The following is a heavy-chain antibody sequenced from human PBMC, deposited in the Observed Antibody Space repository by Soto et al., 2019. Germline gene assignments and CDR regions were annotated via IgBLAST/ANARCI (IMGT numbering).Heavy chain of an antibody. V-gene: IGHV2-5*01. CDR1: GFSFTTAGVA. CDR2: IYYNDYX. J-gene: IGHJ4*02. Sequence: SGPTLVNPTQTLTLTCTFSGFSFTTAGVAVGWIRQTPGGALEWLTLIYYNDYXRXXPXXXTRLTITGDTSKNQVVLSLTNVDPGDTATYFCAHSDGGYEIIYFDFWGQGIPVTVSS. D-gene: IGHD5-12*01. CDR3: AHSDGGYEIIYFDF.